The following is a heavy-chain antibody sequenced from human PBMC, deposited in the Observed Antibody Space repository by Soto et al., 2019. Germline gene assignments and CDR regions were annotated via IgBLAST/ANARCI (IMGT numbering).Heavy chain of an antibody. J-gene: IGHJ4*02. CDR1: GFTFSSYA. CDR3: AKDLPPLAYCGGDCYFFDY. Sequence: PGGSLRLSCAASGFTFSSYAMSWVRQAPGKGLEWVSAISGSGGSTYYADSVKGRFTISRDNSKNTLYLQMNSLRAEDTAVYYCAKDLPPLAYCGGDCYFFDYWGQGTLVTVSS. CDR2: ISGSGGST. D-gene: IGHD2-21*01. V-gene: IGHV3-23*01.